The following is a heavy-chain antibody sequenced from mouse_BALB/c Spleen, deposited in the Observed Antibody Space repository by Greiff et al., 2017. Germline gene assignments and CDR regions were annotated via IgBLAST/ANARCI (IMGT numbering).Heavy chain of an antibody. J-gene: IGHJ3*01. V-gene: IGHV3-2*02. Sequence: ESGPGLVKPSQSLSLTCTVTGYSITSDYAWNWIRQFPGNKLEWMGYISYSGSTSYNPSLKSRISITRDTSKNQFFLQLNSVTTEDTATYYCARRDYAWFAYWGQGTLVTVSA. D-gene: IGHD2-4*01. CDR3: ARRDYAWFAY. CDR2: ISYSGST. CDR1: GYSITSDYA.